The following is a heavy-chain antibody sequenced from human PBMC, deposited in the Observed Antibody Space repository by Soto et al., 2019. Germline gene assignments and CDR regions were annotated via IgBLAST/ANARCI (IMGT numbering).Heavy chain of an antibody. CDR3: ARGNSAFDLLHDY. V-gene: IGHV4-59*01. CDR1: GGSISSYY. D-gene: IGHD3-16*01. Sequence: SETLSLTCSVSGGSISSYYWSWIRQPPGKGLEWIGHIYESGSVNYNPSLKSRVTISVDTSKNQFSLKLSSVTAADTAVYYCARGNSAFDLLHDYWGQGTLVTVSS. J-gene: IGHJ4*02. CDR2: IYESGSV.